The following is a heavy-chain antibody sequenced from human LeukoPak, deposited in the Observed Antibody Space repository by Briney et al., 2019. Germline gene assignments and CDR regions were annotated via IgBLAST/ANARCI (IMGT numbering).Heavy chain of an antibody. CDR1: GGSISSYY. V-gene: IGHV4-59*12. CDR3: ARDYYAAFDI. J-gene: IGHJ3*02. Sequence: SETLSLTCTVSGGSISSYYWSWIRQPPGKGLEWIGYIYYSGSTNYNPSLKSRVTISVDTSKNQFSLKLSSVTAADTAVYYCARDYYAAFDIWGQGTMVTVSS. CDR2: IYYSGST. D-gene: IGHD3-10*01.